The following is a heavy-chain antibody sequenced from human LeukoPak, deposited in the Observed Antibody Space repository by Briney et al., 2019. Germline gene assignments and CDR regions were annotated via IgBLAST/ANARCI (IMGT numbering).Heavy chain of an antibody. CDR3: ARDRYDSYPMDV. CDR2: IYYSGNT. CDR1: GGSISSNNYY. Sequence: SETLSLTCTVSGGSISSNNYYWSWIRQHPGKGLEWIGYIYYSGNTYCNPSLKSRVTISVDTSKNQFSLKLSSVTAADTAVYYCARDRYDSYPMDVWGQGTTVTVSS. V-gene: IGHV4-31*03. D-gene: IGHD3-3*01. J-gene: IGHJ6*02.